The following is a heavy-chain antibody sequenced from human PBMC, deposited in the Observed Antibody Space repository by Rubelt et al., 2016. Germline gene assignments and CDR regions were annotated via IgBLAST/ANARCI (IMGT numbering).Heavy chain of an antibody. CDR3: AREDVATSYFDY. CDR1: GYTFTSYA. D-gene: IGHD5-12*01. Sequence: QVQLVQSGGEVKKPGASLKVSCKTSGYTFTSYAMHWVRQAPGQRLEWMGWMNAGNGNTRYSQKFQGRVTITRDTSASTAYMELSSLRYEETAGYYCAREDVATSYFDYWGQGTLVTVSS. J-gene: IGHJ4*02. CDR2: MNAGNGNT. V-gene: IGHV1-3*01.